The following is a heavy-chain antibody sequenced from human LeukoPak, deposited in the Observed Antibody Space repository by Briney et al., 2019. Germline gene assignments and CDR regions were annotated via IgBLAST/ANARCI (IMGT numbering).Heavy chain of an antibody. CDR3: ARGRSGLAAAGTYDY. CDR2: INPKSGRT. CDR1: GHTFTSSD. V-gene: IGHV1-8*01. D-gene: IGHD6-13*01. Sequence: GASVKVSCKASGHTFTSSDLNWVRQATGQGLEWMGCINPKSGRTGYAKKFQARVSMTMNTSISTAYMEVSSLRFEDTAVYYCARGRSGLAAAGTYDYWGQGTLITVSS. J-gene: IGHJ4*02.